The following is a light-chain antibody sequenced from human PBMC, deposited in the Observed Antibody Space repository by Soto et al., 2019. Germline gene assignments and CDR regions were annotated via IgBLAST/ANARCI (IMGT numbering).Light chain of an antibody. CDR2: KAS. Sequence: DIQMTQSPSTLSGSVGARVTITCRARQTISSWLAWYQQKPRKAPKLLIYKASTLKSGVPSRFSGSGSGTEFTLTISSLQPDDFATYYCQHYNSYSEAFGQGTKVDIK. J-gene: IGKJ1*01. V-gene: IGKV1-5*03. CDR1: QTISSW. CDR3: QHYNSYSEA.